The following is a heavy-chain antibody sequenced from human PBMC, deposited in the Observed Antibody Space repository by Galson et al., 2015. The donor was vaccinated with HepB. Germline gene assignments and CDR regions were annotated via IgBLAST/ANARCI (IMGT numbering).Heavy chain of an antibody. J-gene: IGHJ4*02. CDR2: ISGSGGNI. CDR1: GFTFSSYA. CDR3: AKSGAAAAKD. D-gene: IGHD6-13*01. Sequence: SLRLSCAASGFTFSSYAMSWVRQAPGKGLEWVSTISGSGGNIYYADSVKGRFTISRDNSKNTLDLQMDSLRAEDTAVYYCAKSGAAAAKDWGQGTLVTVSS. V-gene: IGHV3-23*01.